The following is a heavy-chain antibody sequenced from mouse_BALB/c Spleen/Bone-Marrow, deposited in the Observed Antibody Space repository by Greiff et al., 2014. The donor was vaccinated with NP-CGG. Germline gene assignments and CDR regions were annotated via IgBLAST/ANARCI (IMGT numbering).Heavy chain of an antibody. V-gene: IGHV14-3*02. CDR1: GFNIKDTY. J-gene: IGHJ3*01. D-gene: IGHD1-1*01. Sequence: DVKLVESGAELVKPGASVKLSCTASGFNIKDTYMHWVKQRPEQGLEWIGRIDPASGNTKYDPKFQGKATITADTSSSTAYLQLSSLTSEDTAVYYCAPYYYGSSQFAYWGQGTLVTVSA. CDR3: APYYYGSSQFAY. CDR2: IDPASGNT.